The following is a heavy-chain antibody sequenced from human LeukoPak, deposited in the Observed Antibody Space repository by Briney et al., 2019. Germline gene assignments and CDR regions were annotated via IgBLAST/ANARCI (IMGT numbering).Heavy chain of an antibody. J-gene: IGHJ4*02. CDR2: IYSTGIT. V-gene: IGHV4-4*07. Sequence: SETLSLTCTVSGGSISSYYWSWIRQPPGKGLEWIGRIYSTGITNYHPALKSRVTMSLDTSKNQFSLKLSSVTAADTAMYYCARELLLGDPGRSDFDYWGQGTLVTVSS. CDR1: GGSISSYY. CDR3: ARELLLGDPGRSDFDY. D-gene: IGHD3-10*01.